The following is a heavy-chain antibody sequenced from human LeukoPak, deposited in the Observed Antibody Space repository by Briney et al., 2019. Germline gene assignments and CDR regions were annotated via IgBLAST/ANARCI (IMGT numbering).Heavy chain of an antibody. V-gene: IGHV3-53*01. D-gene: IGHD3/OR15-3a*01. CDR3: VRDKGLRLTERFDS. CDR1: GSTVSTNY. CDR2: ILDDTST. Sequence: GGSLRLSCVVSGSTVSTNYMTWVRQAPGKGLEWVSLILDDTSTTYADPVKGRFAISRDNSRNTLYLQMNRLTAADTAVYYCVRDKGLRLTERFDSWGQGTLVTVSS. J-gene: IGHJ4*02.